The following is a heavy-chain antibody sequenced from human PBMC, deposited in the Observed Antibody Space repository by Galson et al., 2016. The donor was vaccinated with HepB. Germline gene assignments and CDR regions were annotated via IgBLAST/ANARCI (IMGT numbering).Heavy chain of an antibody. CDR3: AKSYWAYSYGSGPGRVEFEF. Sequence: SLRLSCAASGFTFGSFGISWVRQAPGKGLQWVAIISYDGRGDYYSDSVKGRFTISRDNSNNSLFLQMNNLRPEDTAVYYCAKSYWAYSYGSGPGRVEFEFWGQGSLVTVSS. CDR2: ISYDGRGD. J-gene: IGHJ4*02. V-gene: IGHV3-30*18. CDR1: GFTFGSFG. D-gene: IGHD3-10*01.